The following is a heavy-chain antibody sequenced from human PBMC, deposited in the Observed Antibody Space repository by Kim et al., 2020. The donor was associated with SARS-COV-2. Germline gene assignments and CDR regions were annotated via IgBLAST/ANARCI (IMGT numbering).Heavy chain of an antibody. V-gene: IGHV4-39*01. CDR3: ARSNPHHYGSGSYPFDY. CDR1: GGSISSSSYY. CDR2: IYYSGST. D-gene: IGHD3-10*01. J-gene: IGHJ4*02. Sequence: SETLSLTCTVSGGSISSSSYYWGWIRQPPGKGLEWIGSIYYSGSTYYNPSLKSRVTISVDTSKNQFSLKLSSVTAADTAVYYCARSNPHHYGSGSYPFDYWGQGTLVTVSS.